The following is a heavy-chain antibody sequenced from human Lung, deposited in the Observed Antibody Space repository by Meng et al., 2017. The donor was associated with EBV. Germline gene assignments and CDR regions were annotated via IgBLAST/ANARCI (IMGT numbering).Heavy chain of an antibody. V-gene: IGHV4-34*02. D-gene: IGHD6-19*01. Sequence: QRQQEQWGAGLRKPSETLSLTWAVYGGYLSAYYWSWIRQPPGKGLEWIGEINRSGSTNYNPSLKSRLTVSMDTSKNQFSLKLSSVTAADTAVYYCARLYRGGWYLWGRGTLVTVSS. J-gene: IGHJ4*02. CDR1: GGYLSAYY. CDR2: INRSGST. CDR3: ARLYRGGWYL.